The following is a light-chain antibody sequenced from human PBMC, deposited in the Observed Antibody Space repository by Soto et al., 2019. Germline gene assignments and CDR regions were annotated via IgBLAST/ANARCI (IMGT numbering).Light chain of an antibody. CDR3: QQYYGTPYT. V-gene: IGKV4-1*01. Sequence: DIVLTQSPDSLAVSLGERATINCKSSQSVFYTSNNKNYLAWYQQKPGQPPNLLIYWASTRESGVPDRFSGSGLGTDFTLTISSLHAEDVAVYYCQQYYGTPYTFGQGTKLEIK. J-gene: IGKJ2*01. CDR2: WAS. CDR1: QSVFYTSNNKNY.